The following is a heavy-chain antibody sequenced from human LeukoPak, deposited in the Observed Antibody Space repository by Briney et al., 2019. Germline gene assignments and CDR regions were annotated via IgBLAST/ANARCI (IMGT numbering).Heavy chain of an antibody. CDR2: INPNSGGT. V-gene: IGHV1-2*02. Sequence: SVKVSCKASGYTFTGYYMHWVRQAPGQGLEWMGWINPNSGGTNYAQKFQGRVTMTEDTSTDTAYMELSSLRSEDTAVYYCATLTQLAVAGKGDWGQGTLVTVSS. J-gene: IGHJ4*02. D-gene: IGHD6-19*01. CDR3: ATLTQLAVAGKGD. CDR1: GYTFTGYY.